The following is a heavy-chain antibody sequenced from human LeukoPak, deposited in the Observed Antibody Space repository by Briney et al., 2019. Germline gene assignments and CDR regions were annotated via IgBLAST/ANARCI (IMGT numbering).Heavy chain of an antibody. V-gene: IGHV4-34*01. CDR2: INHSGST. J-gene: IGHJ2*01. D-gene: IGHD4-17*01. CDR1: GGSFSGYY. Sequence: KTSETLSLTCAVYGGSFSGYYWSWIRQPPGKGLEWIGEINHSGSTNYNPSLKSRVIISVDTSKNQFSLRLSSVTAADRATYYCAREKESIDYGGSRISWYFDLWGRGTLVTVSS. CDR3: AREKESIDYGGSRISWYFDL.